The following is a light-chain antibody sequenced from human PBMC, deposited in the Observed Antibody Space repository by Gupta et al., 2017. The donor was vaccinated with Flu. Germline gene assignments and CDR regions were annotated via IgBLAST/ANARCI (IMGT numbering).Light chain of an antibody. CDR1: QNIDNY. V-gene: IGKV1-39*01. J-gene: IGKJ2*01. Sequence: DVQITDSPSSLSASVGDRVTITCRASQNIDNYLNWYQQHPGKAPKLLIFAASSLQSGVPSRFSGSVSGAYFTLTINSLQPEDFATYYCQQSNRTPYIFGQGTKMEI. CDR3: QQSNRTPYI. CDR2: AAS.